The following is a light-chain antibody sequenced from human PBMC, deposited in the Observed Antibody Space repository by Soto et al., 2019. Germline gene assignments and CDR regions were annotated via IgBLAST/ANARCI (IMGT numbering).Light chain of an antibody. Sequence: DIQMTQSPSSVSASVGDRVTITCRASQGISSWLAWYQQKPGKAPNLLIHTASSLQSGVPSRFSGRGYGTDFTLNIRSLQTEDFATYYCQQANSFPLSFGGGTKVEIK. J-gene: IGKJ4*01. CDR1: QGISSW. CDR2: TAS. V-gene: IGKV1-12*01. CDR3: QQANSFPLS.